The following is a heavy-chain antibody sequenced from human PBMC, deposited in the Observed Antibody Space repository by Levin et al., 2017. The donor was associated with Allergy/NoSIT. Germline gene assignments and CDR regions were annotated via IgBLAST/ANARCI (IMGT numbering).Heavy chain of an antibody. CDR2: IYYSGST. D-gene: IGHD3-22*01. J-gene: IGHJ4*02. CDR3: ARDVHYYDSSGNFDY. V-gene: IGHV4-31*03. CDR1: GGSISSGGYY. Sequence: SETLSLTCTVSGGSISSGGYYWSWIRQHPGKGLEWIGYIYYSGSTYYNPSLKSRVTISVDTSKNQFSLKLSSVTAADTAVYYCARDVHYYDSSGNFDYWGQGTLVTVSS.